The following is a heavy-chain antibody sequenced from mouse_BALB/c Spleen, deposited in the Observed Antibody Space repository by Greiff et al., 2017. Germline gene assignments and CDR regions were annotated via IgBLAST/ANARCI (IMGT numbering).Heavy chain of an antibody. CDR2: INPSTGYT. CDR1: GYTFTSYW. Sequence: QVHVKQSGAELAKPGASVKMSCKASGYTFTSYWMHWVKQRPGQGLEWIGYINPSTGYTEYNQKFKDKATLTADKSSSTAYMQLSSLTSEDSAVYYCARPFSAWFAYWGQGTLVTVSA. V-gene: IGHV1-7*01. CDR3: ARPFSAWFAY. J-gene: IGHJ3*01.